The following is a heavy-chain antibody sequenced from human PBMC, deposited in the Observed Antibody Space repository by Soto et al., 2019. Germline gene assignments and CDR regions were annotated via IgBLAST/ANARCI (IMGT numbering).Heavy chain of an antibody. Sequence: QVQLVQSGAEVKKPGSSVKVSCKASGGTFSSYAITWVRQAPGQGLEWMGGIIPIFGTANYAQKFQGRVTITADESTSTAYMELSSLRSEDTAVYYCARSRVTYYYDRRAFDIWGQGTMVTVSS. D-gene: IGHD3-22*01. CDR1: GGTFSSYA. V-gene: IGHV1-69*01. J-gene: IGHJ3*02. CDR3: ARSRVTYYYDRRAFDI. CDR2: IIPIFGTA.